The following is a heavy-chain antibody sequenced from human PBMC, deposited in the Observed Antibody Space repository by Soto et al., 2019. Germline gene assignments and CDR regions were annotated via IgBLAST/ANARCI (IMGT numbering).Heavy chain of an antibody. CDR3: AKDAKNYYDSSGYYYEPPYWYFDL. J-gene: IGHJ2*01. V-gene: IGHV3-23*01. D-gene: IGHD3-22*01. CDR2: ISGSGGST. CDR1: GFTFSSYA. Sequence: EVQLLESGGGLVQPGGSLRLSCAASGFTFSSYAMSWVRQAPGKGLEWVSAISGSGGSTYYADSVKGRFTISRDNSKNTLYLQMNSLRAEDTAVYYCAKDAKNYYDSSGYYYEPPYWYFDLCGRGTLVTVSS.